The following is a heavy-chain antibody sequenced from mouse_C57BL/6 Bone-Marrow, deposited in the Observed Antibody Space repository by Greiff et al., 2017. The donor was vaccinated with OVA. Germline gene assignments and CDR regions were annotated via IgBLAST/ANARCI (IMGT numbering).Heavy chain of an antibody. Sequence: VHLVESGAELVRPGASVKLSCKASGYTFTDYYINWVKQRPGQGLEWIARIYPGSGNTYYNEKFKGKATLTAEKSSSTAYMQLSSLTSEDSAVYFCARRAYYRGSYAMDYWGQGTSVTVSS. D-gene: IGHD2-14*01. CDR2: IYPGSGNT. CDR3: ARRAYYRGSYAMDY. J-gene: IGHJ4*01. CDR1: GYTFTDYY. V-gene: IGHV1-76*01.